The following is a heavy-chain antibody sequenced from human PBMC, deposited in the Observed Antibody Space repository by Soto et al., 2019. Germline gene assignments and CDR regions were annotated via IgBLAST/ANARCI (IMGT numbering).Heavy chain of an antibody. J-gene: IGHJ5*02. CDR1: GYTFTRYT. CDR2: INPDNGNA. CDR3: ARGIATGQLDP. V-gene: IGHV1-3*01. Sequence: QVQLVQSGAEVKKPGASVKISCKASGYTFTRYTMNWVRQAPGQRLDRMGWINPDNGNAKSSQKFQDRVIITRDTSASTAYMDLSSLRSEDTAVYYCARGIATGQLDPWGQGTLVTVSS. D-gene: IGHD2-15*01.